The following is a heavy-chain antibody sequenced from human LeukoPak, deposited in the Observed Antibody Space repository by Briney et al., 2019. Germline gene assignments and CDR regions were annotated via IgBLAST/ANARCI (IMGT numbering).Heavy chain of an antibody. J-gene: IGHJ4*02. D-gene: IGHD3-22*01. Sequence: GSLRLSCAASGFTFSSYWMSWVRQAPGKGLEWVANIKQDGSEKYYVDSVKGRITISRDNAKNSLYLQMNSLRAEDTAVYYCARFTHYYDSSGTGGFDYWGQGTLVTVSS. CDR2: IKQDGSEK. V-gene: IGHV3-7*01. CDR1: GFTFSSYW. CDR3: ARFTHYYDSSGTGGFDY.